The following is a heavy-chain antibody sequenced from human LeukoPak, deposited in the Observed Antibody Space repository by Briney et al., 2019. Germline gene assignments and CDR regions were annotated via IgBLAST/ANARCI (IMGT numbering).Heavy chain of an antibody. Sequence: SVKVSCKASGGTFSSYAISWVRQAPGQGLEWMGGILPIFGTANYAQKFQGRVTITADESTSTAYMELSSLRSEDTAVYYCARQGRSQLELHLNDYYYYYMDVWGKGTTVTVS. CDR3: ARQGRSQLELHLNDYYYYYMDV. V-gene: IGHV1-69*01. D-gene: IGHD1-7*01. CDR2: ILPIFGTA. CDR1: GGTFSSYA. J-gene: IGHJ6*03.